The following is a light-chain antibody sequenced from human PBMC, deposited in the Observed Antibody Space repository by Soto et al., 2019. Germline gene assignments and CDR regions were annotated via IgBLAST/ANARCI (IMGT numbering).Light chain of an antibody. CDR3: QQYYSTPQS. CDR2: WTS. Sequence: DIVMTQSPDSLAVSLGERATINCKSSQSVLYSSNNKNYLAWYQQKPGQPPKLLIYWTSTRESGVPDRFSGSGSGTDCTLTFSRLQAEDVAVSSCQQYYSTPQSFGQGTKVEIK. V-gene: IGKV4-1*01. CDR1: QSVLYSSNNKNY. J-gene: IGKJ1*01.